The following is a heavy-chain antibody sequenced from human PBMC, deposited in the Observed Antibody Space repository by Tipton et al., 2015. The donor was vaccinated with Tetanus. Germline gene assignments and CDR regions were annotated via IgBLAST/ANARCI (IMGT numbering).Heavy chain of an antibody. CDR1: GFTFNSYA. V-gene: IGHV3-30*04. CDR3: AREGIAAAVEVESAGGMDV. Sequence: SLRLSCAASGFTFNSYAMHWVRQAPGKGLEWVAVISYDGSNKYYADSVKGRFTISRDNSKNTLYLQMNSLRAEDTAVYYCAREGIAAAVEVESAGGMDVWGQGTTVTVSS. D-gene: IGHD6-13*01. CDR2: ISYDGSNK. J-gene: IGHJ6*02.